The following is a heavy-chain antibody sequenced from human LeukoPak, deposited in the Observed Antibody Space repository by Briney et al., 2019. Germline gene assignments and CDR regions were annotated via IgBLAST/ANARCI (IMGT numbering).Heavy chain of an antibody. V-gene: IGHV3-49*04. CDR3: TRDRFGESDY. Sequence: PGGSLRLSCTASGFTFGDYAMSWVRQAPGKGLEWVGFIRSKADGGTTEYSASVKVRFTISRDDPKSIAYLQMNSLKTEDTAVYYCTRDRFGESDYWGQGTLVTVSS. CDR2: IRSKADGGTT. CDR1: GFTFGDYA. D-gene: IGHD3-10*01. J-gene: IGHJ4*02.